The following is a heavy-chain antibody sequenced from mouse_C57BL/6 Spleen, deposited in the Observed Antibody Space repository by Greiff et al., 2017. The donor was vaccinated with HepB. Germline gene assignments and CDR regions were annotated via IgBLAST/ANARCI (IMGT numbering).Heavy chain of an antibody. Sequence: VQLQQSGAELVKPGASVKISCKASGYAFSSYWMNWVKQRPGKGLEWIGQIYPGDGDTNYNGKFKGKATLTADKSSSTAYMQLSSLTSEDSAVYFGARDYTPHWYFDVWGTGTTVTVSS. J-gene: IGHJ1*03. CDR1: GYAFSSYW. D-gene: IGHD2-4*01. CDR2: IYPGDGDT. V-gene: IGHV1-80*01. CDR3: ARDYTPHWYFDV.